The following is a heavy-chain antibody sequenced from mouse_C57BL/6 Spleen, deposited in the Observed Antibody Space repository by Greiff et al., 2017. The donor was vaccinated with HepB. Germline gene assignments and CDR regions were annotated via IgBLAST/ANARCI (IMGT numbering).Heavy chain of an antibody. D-gene: IGHD1-1*01. CDR1: GYAFSSYW. CDR2: IYPGDGDT. V-gene: IGHV1-80*01. J-gene: IGHJ1*03. Sequence: VQLQQSGAELVKPGASVKISCKASGYAFSSYWMNWVKQRPGKGLEWIGQIYPGDGDTNYNGKFKGKATLTADKSSSTAYMQLSSLTSEDSAVYFCARRGTTVVARGYFDVWGTGTTVTVSS. CDR3: ARRGTTVVARGYFDV.